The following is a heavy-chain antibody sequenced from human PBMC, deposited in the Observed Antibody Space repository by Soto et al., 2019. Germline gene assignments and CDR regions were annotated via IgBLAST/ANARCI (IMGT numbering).Heavy chain of an antibody. CDR3: ARYFIAAAGSGPFDY. Sequence: QVQLVESGGGVVQPGRSLRLSCAASGFTFSSYGMHWVRQAPGKGLEWVAVIWYDGSNKYYADSVKGRFTISRDNSKNTLYLQMNSLRAEDTAVYYCARYFIAAAGSGPFDYWGQGTLVTVSS. V-gene: IGHV3-33*01. D-gene: IGHD6-13*01. J-gene: IGHJ4*02. CDR1: GFTFSSYG. CDR2: IWYDGSNK.